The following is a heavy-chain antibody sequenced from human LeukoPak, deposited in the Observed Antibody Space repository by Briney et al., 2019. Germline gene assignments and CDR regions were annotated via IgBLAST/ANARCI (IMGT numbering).Heavy chain of an antibody. CDR2: ISAYNGNT. D-gene: IGHD3-3*01. Sequence: ASVKVSCKASDYTFTSYGISWVRQAPGQGLEWMGWISAYNGNTNYAQKLQGRVTMTTDTSTSTAYMELRSLRSEDTAVYYCARGGYYDFWSGRKLDVWGQGTTVTVSS. V-gene: IGHV1-18*01. CDR1: DYTFTSYG. J-gene: IGHJ6*02. CDR3: ARGGYYDFWSGRKLDV.